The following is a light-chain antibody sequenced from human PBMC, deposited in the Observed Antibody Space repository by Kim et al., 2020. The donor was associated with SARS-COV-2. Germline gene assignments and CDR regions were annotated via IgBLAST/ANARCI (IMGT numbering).Light chain of an antibody. CDR3: SSYTNTDTYV. Sequence: GQSITISCTGTTSNIGNYKYVSWYQQHPGKAPKLIIYDVNERPSGVSNHFSGSKSGNTASLTISGLQAEDEADYYCSSYTNTDTYVFGSGTKVTVL. J-gene: IGLJ1*01. V-gene: IGLV2-14*03. CDR2: DVN. CDR1: TSNIGNYKY.